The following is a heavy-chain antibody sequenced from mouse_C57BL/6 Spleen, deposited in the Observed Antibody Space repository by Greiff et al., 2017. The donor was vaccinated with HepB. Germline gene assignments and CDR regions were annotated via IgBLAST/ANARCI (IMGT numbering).Heavy chain of an antibody. CDR2: IDPSDSET. V-gene: IGHV1-52*01. D-gene: IGHD2-4*01. J-gene: IGHJ1*03. Sequence: QVQLQQPGAELVRPGSSVKLSCKASGYTFTSYWMHWVKQRPIQGLEWIGNIDPSDSETHYNQKFKDKATLTVDTSSSTAYMQLSSLTSEDSAVYYCARERNWGYDYDVGYFEVWGTGTTVTVSS. CDR3: ARERNWGYDYDVGYFEV. CDR1: GYTFTSYW.